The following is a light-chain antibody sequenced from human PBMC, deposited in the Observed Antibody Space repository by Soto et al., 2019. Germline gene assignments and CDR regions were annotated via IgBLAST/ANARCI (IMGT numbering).Light chain of an antibody. CDR3: QQYQNSPRT. J-gene: IGKJ1*01. V-gene: IGKV3D-15*01. CDR2: DTS. Sequence: EIVMTQSPATLSVSPGETASLSCRASQSAGNFLAWYRQRPGQAPRLLIYDTSKRATGIPDRFSGSGSGTDFTLTISGLEPEDFAVYYCQQYQNSPRTFGQGTKVDIK. CDR1: QSAGNF.